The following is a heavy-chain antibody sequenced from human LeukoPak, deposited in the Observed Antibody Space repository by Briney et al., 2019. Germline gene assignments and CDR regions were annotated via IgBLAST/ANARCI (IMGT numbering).Heavy chain of an antibody. CDR3: ARKVGYSIVSMDV. J-gene: IGHJ6*02. V-gene: IGHV3-48*02. Sequence: AGGSLRLSCAGAGFTFSNYGMNWVRQAPGKGLEWVLFISSSSSIIYYADSVKGRFTISRDNAKNSLYLQMNSLRDEDTAVYYCARKVGYSIVSMDVWGQGTTVTVSS. CDR2: ISSSSSII. D-gene: IGHD2/OR15-2a*01. CDR1: GFTFSNYG.